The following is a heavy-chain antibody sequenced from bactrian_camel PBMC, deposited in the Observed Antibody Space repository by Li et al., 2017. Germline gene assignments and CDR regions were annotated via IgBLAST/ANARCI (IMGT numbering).Heavy chain of an antibody. CDR1: ESIYSRFC. CDR3: ATAYRSWTSWADFGS. D-gene: IGHD6*01. J-gene: IGHJ6*01. Sequence: HVQLVESGGGSVQAGGSLRLSCKASESIYSRFCVGWFRQGFGEEPDGVAAIDIDGRTSVADVVKGRFTISKESGKNMVYLQMNSLKSEDTALYYCATAYRSWTSWADFGSWGQGTQVTVS. CDR2: IDIDGRT. V-gene: IGHV3S53*01.